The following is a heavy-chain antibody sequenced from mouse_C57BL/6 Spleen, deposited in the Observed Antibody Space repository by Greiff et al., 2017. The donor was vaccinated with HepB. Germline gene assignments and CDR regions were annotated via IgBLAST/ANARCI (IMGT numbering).Heavy chain of an antibody. CDR3: ARGAYYGSSYVSWFAY. CDR1: GYTFTSYW. V-gene: IGHV1-55*01. D-gene: IGHD1-1*01. CDR2: IYPGSGST. J-gene: IGHJ3*01. Sequence: QVQLQQPGAELVKPGASVKMSCKASGYTFTSYWITWVKQRPGQGLEWIGDIYPGSGSTNYNEKFKSKATMTVDTSSSTAYMQLSSLTSEDSAVYYCARGAYYGSSYVSWFAYWGQGTLVTVSA.